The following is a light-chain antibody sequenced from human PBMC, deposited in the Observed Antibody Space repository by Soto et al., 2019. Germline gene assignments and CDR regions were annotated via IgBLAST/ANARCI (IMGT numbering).Light chain of an antibody. CDR1: QRVSSY. CDR2: DAS. Sequence: EIVLTQSPATLSLSPGERATLSSRASQRVSSYLAWYQQKPGQAPRLLIYDASNRATGIPARFSGSGSGTDFTLTISSLEPEDFAVYYCQQRSNWPLFTFGPGTKVDIK. V-gene: IGKV3-11*01. J-gene: IGKJ3*01. CDR3: QQRSNWPLFT.